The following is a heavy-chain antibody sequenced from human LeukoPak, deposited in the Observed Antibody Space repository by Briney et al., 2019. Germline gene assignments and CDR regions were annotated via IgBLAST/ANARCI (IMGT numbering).Heavy chain of an antibody. Sequence: GGSLRLSCAASGFTLSSYAMHWVRQAPGKGLEWVAVISYDGSNKYYADSVKGRFTISRDNSKNTLYLQMNSLRAEDTAVYYCAREVAAAGDSYFDYWGQGTLVTVSS. J-gene: IGHJ4*02. CDR3: AREVAAAGDSYFDY. CDR2: ISYDGSNK. CDR1: GFTLSSYA. V-gene: IGHV3-30-3*01. D-gene: IGHD6-13*01.